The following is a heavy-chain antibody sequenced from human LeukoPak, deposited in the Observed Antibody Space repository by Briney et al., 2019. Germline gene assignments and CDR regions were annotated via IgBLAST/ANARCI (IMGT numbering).Heavy chain of an antibody. V-gene: IGHV1-3*03. J-gene: IGHJ4*02. CDR2: INAGNGNT. CDR3: ARDCGFLECPFDY. Sequence: ASVKVSCKASGYTFTTYGISWVRQAPGQGLEWMGWINAGNGNTKYSQEFQGRVTITRDTSASTAYMELSGLRSEDMAVYYCARDCGFLECPFDYWGQGTLVTVSS. CDR1: GYTFTTYG. D-gene: IGHD3-3*01.